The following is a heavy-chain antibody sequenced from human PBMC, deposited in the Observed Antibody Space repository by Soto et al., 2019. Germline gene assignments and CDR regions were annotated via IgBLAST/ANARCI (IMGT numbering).Heavy chain of an antibody. Sequence: SETLSLTCTVSGGSISSSSYYWGWIRQPPGKGLEWIGSIYYSGSTYYNPSLKSGVTISVDTSKNQFSLKLSSVTAADTAVYYCARLALDYDFWSGYYPKRGYYYYYYMDVWGKGTTVTVSS. V-gene: IGHV4-39*01. CDR3: ARLALDYDFWSGYYPKRGYYYYYYMDV. CDR2: IYYSGST. D-gene: IGHD3-3*01. J-gene: IGHJ6*03. CDR1: GGSISSSSYY.